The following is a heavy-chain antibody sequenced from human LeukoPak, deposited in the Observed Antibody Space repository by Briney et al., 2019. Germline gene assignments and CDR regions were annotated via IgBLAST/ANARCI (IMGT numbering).Heavy chain of an antibody. CDR1: GFTFSNSA. Sequence: GGSLRLSFAAPGFTFSNSAMSWFGQAPGKGLEWVSTLSGSGITTYYAGSVKGRFTISRDNSKNTLYLQMNSLRAEDTAVYYCAKGIYSSGWSYFDYWGHGTLVTVSS. D-gene: IGHD6-19*01. V-gene: IGHV3-23*01. CDR2: LSGSGITT. J-gene: IGHJ4*01. CDR3: AKGIYSSGWSYFDY.